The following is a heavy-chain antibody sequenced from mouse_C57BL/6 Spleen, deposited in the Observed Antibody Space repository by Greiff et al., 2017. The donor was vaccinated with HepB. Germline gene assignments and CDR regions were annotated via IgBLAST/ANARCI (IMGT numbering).Heavy chain of an antibody. V-gene: IGHV1-81*01. CDR3: ARSELLPFDY. Sequence: VQLQQSGAELARPGASVKLSCKASGYTFTSYGISWVKQRTGQGLEWIGEIYPRSGNTYYNEKFKGKATLTADKSSSTAYMELRSLTSEDSAVYFCARSELLPFDYWGQGTTLTVSS. CDR1: GYTFTSYG. D-gene: IGHD1-1*01. J-gene: IGHJ2*01. CDR2: IYPRSGNT.